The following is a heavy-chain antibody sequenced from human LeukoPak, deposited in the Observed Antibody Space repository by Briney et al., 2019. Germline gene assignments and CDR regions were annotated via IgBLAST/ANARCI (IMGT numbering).Heavy chain of an antibody. CDR3: ARAQAGNYDWPLDL. CDR1: GGTFSKYA. CDR2: IIPFLDTS. Sequence: SVKVSCKASGGTFSKYALSWVRQAPGQGLEWMGAIIPFLDTSNYPPKFQDRVTITTDESTSTAYMDLSSLRSDDTAIYYCARAQAGNYDWPLDLWGQGTLVTVSS. D-gene: IGHD5-12*01. V-gene: IGHV1-69*05. J-gene: IGHJ5*02.